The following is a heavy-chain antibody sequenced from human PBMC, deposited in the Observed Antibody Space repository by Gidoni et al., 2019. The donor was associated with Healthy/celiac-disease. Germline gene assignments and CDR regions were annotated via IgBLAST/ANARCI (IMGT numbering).Heavy chain of an antibody. CDR3: ARVQQWLAYNWFDP. V-gene: IGHV3-66*01. J-gene: IGHJ5*02. Sequence: EVQLVESGGGLVQPGGSLRLSCAASGFTGSSNYMSWGRQASGKVLEWVSVIYSGGSTYYADSVKGRFTISRDNSKNTLYLQMNSRRAEDTAVYYCARVQQWLAYNWFDPWGQGTLVTVSS. D-gene: IGHD6-19*01. CDR1: GFTGSSNY. CDR2: IYSGGST.